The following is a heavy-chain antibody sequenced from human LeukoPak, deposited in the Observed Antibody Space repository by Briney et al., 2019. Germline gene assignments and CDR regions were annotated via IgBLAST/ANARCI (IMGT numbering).Heavy chain of an antibody. V-gene: IGHV3-30-3*01. Sequence: PGRSLRLSCAASGFTFTAYLIHWVRQAPGKGLEWVVVMSSDGNAMFYADSVKGRFTISRDNSKNTLYLQMNRLRAEDTVVYYCVRESEYYFDHSASFDYWGQGTLVTVSS. J-gene: IGHJ4*02. CDR1: GFTFTAYL. D-gene: IGHD3-22*01. CDR3: VRESEYYFDHSASFDY. CDR2: MSSDGNAM.